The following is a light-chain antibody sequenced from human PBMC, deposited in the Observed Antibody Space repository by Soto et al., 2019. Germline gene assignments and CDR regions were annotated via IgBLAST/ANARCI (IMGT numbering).Light chain of an antibody. V-gene: IGLV2-14*01. CDR1: SSDVGGYNY. J-gene: IGLJ1*01. CDR3: SSYTSLYV. CDR2: EVS. Sequence: QSALTQPASVSGSPGQSITISCTGTSSDVGGYNYVSWYQQHPGKAPKLMIYEVSNRPSGVSNRFSGSKSGNTASLTISGLQAEDEADYYCSSYTSLYVFGTGTQLTVL.